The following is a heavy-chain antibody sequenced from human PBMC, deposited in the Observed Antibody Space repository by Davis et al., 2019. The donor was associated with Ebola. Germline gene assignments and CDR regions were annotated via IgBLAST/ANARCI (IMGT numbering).Heavy chain of an antibody. Sequence: GESLKISCAASGFTFSDNYMDWVRQAPGQGLEWVARTRNKANSYTTEYAASVKGRFLISRDDSKNSLYLQMNTLKSEDTAVYYCARSGSTRDFDLWGQGTLVTVSS. D-gene: IGHD1-7*01. V-gene: IGHV3-72*01. CDR3: ARSGSTRDFDL. J-gene: IGHJ4*02. CDR1: GFTFSDNY. CDR2: TRNKANSYTT.